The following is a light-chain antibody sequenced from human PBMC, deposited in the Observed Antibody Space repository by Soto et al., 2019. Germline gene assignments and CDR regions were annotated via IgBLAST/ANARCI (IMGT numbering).Light chain of an antibody. CDR2: GAS. CDR1: QPVSSNY. CDR3: QQYGSSPPRT. J-gene: IGKJ1*01. Sequence: EIVLKQSPGTLSLSPGERATLSCRASQPVSSNYLAWYQQKPGQAPRLLIYGASSRATDTPDRFSGSGSGADFTLSISRLEPEDFAVYYCQQYGSSPPRTFGQGTKVDI. V-gene: IGKV3-20*01.